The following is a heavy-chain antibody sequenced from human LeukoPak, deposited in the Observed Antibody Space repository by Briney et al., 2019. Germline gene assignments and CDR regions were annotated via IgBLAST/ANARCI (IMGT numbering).Heavy chain of an antibody. V-gene: IGHV3-48*01. D-gene: IGHD5-18*01. CDR3: ARVGTPMVTIVAPYFMDV. Sequence: GGSLRLSCAASGFTFSSYSMNWVRQAPGKGLEWVSYISSSSSTIYYADSVKGRFAISRDNAKNSLYLQMSSLRAEHTAVYYCARVGTPMVTIVAPYFMDVWGKRTAVTVSS. CDR1: GFTFSSYS. J-gene: IGHJ6*03. CDR2: ISSSSSTI.